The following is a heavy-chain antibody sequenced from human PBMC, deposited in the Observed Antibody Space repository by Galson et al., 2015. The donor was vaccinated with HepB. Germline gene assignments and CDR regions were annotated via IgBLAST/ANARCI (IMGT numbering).Heavy chain of an antibody. CDR1: GFTFSSYS. CDR2: ISSSSSYI. J-gene: IGHJ3*02. V-gene: IGHV3-21*01. CDR3: ARVKVYDYGGNSGVDAFDI. Sequence: SLRLSCAASGFTFSSYSMNWVRQAPGKGLEWVSSISSSSSYIYYADSVKGRFTISRDNAKNSLYLQMNSLRAEDTAVYYCARVKVYDYGGNSGVDAFDIWAKGQWSPSLQ. D-gene: IGHD4-23*01.